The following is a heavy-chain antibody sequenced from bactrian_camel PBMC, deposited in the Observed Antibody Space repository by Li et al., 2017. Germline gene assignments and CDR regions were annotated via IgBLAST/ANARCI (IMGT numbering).Heavy chain of an antibody. D-gene: IGHD6*01. CDR3: AEGRGSRGEHCYSLNY. J-gene: IGHJ4*01. Sequence: HVQLVESGGGLVQPGGSLRLSCTVSGFTFTNNWMHWVRQAPGKGLEWVSSFYAGDGSTSSADSVRGRFTISRDNTKNTVYLQMNNLQPEDAATYYCAEGRGSRGEHCYSLNYWGQGTQVTVS. CDR1: GFTFTNNW. V-gene: IGHV3S1*01. CDR2: FYAGDGST.